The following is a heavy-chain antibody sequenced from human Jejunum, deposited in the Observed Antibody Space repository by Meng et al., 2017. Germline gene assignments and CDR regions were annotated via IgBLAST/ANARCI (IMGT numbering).Heavy chain of an antibody. D-gene: IGHD6-19*01. Sequence: GGSLRLSCAASGFTFSDYEMNWVRQAPGKGLEWVSYIGSFGNIIKYADSVKGRFTISRDNAKNSLYLQMNSLRAEDTAVYYCAREYSSGRPFDYWGQGTLVTVSS. CDR2: IGSFGNII. CDR1: GFTFSDYE. CDR3: AREYSSGRPFDY. J-gene: IGHJ4*02. V-gene: IGHV3-48*03.